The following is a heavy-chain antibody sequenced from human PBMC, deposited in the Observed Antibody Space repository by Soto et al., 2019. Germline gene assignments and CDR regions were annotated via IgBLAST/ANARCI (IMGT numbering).Heavy chain of an antibody. D-gene: IGHD3-16*01. CDR3: AIRDYSGGYCMDG. V-gene: IGHV5-51*01. CDR1: VYPVKSYS. CDR2: IYPGASDA. J-gene: IGHJ6*02. Sequence: EAPLTLSCQASVYPVKSYSSGIVSPLPGKGLEWMGVIYPGASDARYSPSFQGQVTISADRSISTAYLQCSSLKASDIAMYSCAIRDYSGGYCMDGWGQWTKVTIS.